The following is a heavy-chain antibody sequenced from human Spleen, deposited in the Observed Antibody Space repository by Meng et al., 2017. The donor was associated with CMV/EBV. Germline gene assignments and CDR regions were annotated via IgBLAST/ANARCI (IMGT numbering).Heavy chain of an antibody. D-gene: IGHD6-13*01. J-gene: IGHJ5*02. V-gene: IGHV4-59*01. CDR1: GGSISTYC. CDR2: ICNSGSS. Sequence: GSLRLSCSVSGGSISTYCWSWIRQPPGKGLEWIGDICNSGSSNYNFSLKSRVTISVDTSKNQFSLNLNYVTAADTAVYFCARDPEQTGYSSRGVDPWGQGTLVTVSS. CDR3: ARDPEQTGYSSRGVDP.